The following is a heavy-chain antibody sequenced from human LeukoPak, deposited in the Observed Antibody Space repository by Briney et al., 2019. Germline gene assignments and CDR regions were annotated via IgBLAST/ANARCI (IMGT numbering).Heavy chain of an antibody. CDR3: ARWSGNGFFDY. CDR2: ISSSITYT. J-gene: IGHJ4*02. CDR1: GFSFSDYY. D-gene: IGHD2-8*01. Sequence: PGGSLRLSCAASGFSFSDYYMSWIRQAPGKGLEWVSYISSSITYTNYADSVRGRFTMSRDNAKKSLFLQMNSLRADDMAVYYCARWSGNGFFDYWGQGTLVTVSS. V-gene: IGHV3-11*03.